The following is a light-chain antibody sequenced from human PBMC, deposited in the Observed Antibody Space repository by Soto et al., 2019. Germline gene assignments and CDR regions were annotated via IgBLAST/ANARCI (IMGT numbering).Light chain of an antibody. CDR1: QSLIHSDGTTY. V-gene: IGKV2-30*02. CDR2: EVS. Sequence: DVVMTQSPLSLPVTLGQPASISCRSSQSLIHSDGTTYLNWFQQRPGQSPRRLIYEVSDRDSGVPDRFSGSGSGTDFTLKISRVEAEDVGVYYCLQGTHWPWTFGQGTKVEIK. CDR3: LQGTHWPWT. J-gene: IGKJ1*01.